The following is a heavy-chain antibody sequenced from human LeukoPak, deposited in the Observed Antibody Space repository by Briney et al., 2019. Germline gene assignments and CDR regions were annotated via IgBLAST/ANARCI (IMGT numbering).Heavy chain of an antibody. CDR2: IGTSSTTI. Sequence: GGSLRLSCAASGFTFSSYTMNWVRQPPGKGLEWVSNIGTSSTTIYYADSVKGRFTISRDNAKNSLYLQMNSLRADDTAVYYCARDLDSGNYFFAYWGQGTPVTVSS. CDR3: ARDLDSGNYFFAY. CDR1: GFTFSSYT. V-gene: IGHV3-48*01. J-gene: IGHJ4*02. D-gene: IGHD3-22*01.